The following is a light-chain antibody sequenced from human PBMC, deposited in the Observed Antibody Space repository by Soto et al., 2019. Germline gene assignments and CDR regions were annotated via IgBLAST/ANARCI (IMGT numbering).Light chain of an antibody. Sequence: IVIALSPATLSMSPLERATLYFTASQSVSSNLAWYQQTPGQAPRLLIYDASNRATGIPPRFSGSGSGTDFTLTISRLKSEDFAVYYCQQYTNWPPITFGQGTRLEI. CDR3: QQYTNWPPIT. V-gene: IGKV3D-15*01. J-gene: IGKJ5*01. CDR1: QSVSSN. CDR2: DAS.